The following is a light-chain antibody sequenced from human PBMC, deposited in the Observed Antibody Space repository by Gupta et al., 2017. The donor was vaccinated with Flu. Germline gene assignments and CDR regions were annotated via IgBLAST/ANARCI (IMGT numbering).Light chain of an antibody. J-gene: IGLJ3*02. CDR3: SSDTSSNSLE. Sequence: QSALTQPASVSGSPGQSITISCTGTSSDVGGYNYVSWYQHHPGKAPKLMIYEVINRPSGFSNRFSGSKSGNTASLTISGRQAEDEADYYCSSDTSSNSLEFGGGTKLTVL. CDR1: SSDVGGYNY. CDR2: EVI. V-gene: IGLV2-14*01.